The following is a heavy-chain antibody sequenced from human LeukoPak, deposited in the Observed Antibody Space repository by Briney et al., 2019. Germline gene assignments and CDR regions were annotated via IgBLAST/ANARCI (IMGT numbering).Heavy chain of an antibody. J-gene: IGHJ4*02. CDR3: ASVWFGELLPY. Sequence: GGSLRLSCAASGFTFSSYWMSWVRQAPGKGLEWVANIKQDGSEKYYVDSVKGRFTISRDNAKDSLYLQMNSLRAEDTAVYYCASVWFGELLPYWGQGTLVTVSS. D-gene: IGHD3-10*01. CDR1: GFTFSSYW. V-gene: IGHV3-7*03. CDR2: IKQDGSEK.